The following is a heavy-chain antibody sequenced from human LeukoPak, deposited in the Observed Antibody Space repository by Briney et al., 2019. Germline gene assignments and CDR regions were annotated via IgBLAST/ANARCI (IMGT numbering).Heavy chain of an antibody. D-gene: IGHD6-13*01. Sequence: PSQTLSLTSTVSGGSISSGGYYWSWIRQHPGKGLEWIGYIYYSGSTYYNPSLKSRVTISVDTSKNQFSLKLSSVTAADTAVYYCARENVRAAAGPSRGFDYFDYWGQGTLVTVSS. V-gene: IGHV4-31*03. CDR2: IYYSGST. J-gene: IGHJ4*02. CDR3: ARENVRAAAGPSRGFDYFDY. CDR1: GGSISSGGYY.